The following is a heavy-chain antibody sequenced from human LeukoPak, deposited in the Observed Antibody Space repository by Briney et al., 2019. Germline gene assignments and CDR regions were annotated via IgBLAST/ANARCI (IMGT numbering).Heavy chain of an antibody. J-gene: IGHJ6*02. D-gene: IGHD2-21*02. V-gene: IGHV3-15*01. CDR2: IKSKTDGGTT. CDR1: GFTFSNAW. Sequence: GGSLRLSCAASGFTFSNAWMSWVRQAPGKGLEWVGRIKSKTDGGTTDYAAPVKGRFTISRDDSKNTLYLQMNSLKTEDTAVYYCTTDAYCGGDCYYYYYYGMDVWGQGTTVTVSS. CDR3: TTDAYCGGDCYYYYYYGMDV.